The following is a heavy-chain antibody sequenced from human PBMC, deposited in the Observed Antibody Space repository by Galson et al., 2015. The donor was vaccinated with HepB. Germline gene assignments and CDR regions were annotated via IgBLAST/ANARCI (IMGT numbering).Heavy chain of an antibody. Sequence: SLRLSCAASGFTFSSYWMSWVRQAPGKGLEWVANIKQDGSEKYYVDSVKGRFTISRDNAKNSLYLQMNSLRAEDTAVYYCARDCSSTSCHYYYYGMDVWGQGTTVTVSS. J-gene: IGHJ6*02. D-gene: IGHD2-2*01. CDR3: ARDCSSTSCHYYYYGMDV. CDR1: GFTFSSYW. V-gene: IGHV3-7*03. CDR2: IKQDGSEK.